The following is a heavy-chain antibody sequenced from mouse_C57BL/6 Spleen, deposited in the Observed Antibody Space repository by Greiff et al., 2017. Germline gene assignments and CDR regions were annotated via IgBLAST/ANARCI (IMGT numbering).Heavy chain of an antibody. CDR2: IDPSDSYT. CDR1: GYTFTSYW. J-gene: IGHJ2*01. Sequence: VQLQQPGAELVRPGTSVKLSCKASGYTFTSYWMHWVKQRPGQGLEWIGVIDPSDSYTNYNQKFKGKATLTVDTSSSTAYMQLSSLTSEDSAVYYCAAYDYLFGDWGQGTTLTVSS. CDR3: AAYDYLFGD. D-gene: IGHD2-4*01. V-gene: IGHV1-59*01.